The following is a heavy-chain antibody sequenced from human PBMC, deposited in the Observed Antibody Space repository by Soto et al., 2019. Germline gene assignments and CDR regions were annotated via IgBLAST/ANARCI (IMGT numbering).Heavy chain of an antibody. CDR1: GGSIISYY. CDR3: ARDWKWLVPPGNSGYYYGMDV. D-gene: IGHD6-19*01. V-gene: IGHV4-4*07. J-gene: IGHJ6*02. Sequence: TVSGGSIISYYWSWIRQPAGKGLEWIGLIYTSGSTNYNPSLKSRVTVSVDTSKNQFSLKLSSVTAADTAVYYCARDWKWLVPPGNSGYYYGMDVCGQGTTVTVSS. CDR2: IYTSGST.